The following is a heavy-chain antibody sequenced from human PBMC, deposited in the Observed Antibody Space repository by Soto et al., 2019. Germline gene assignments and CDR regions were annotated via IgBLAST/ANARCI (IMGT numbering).Heavy chain of an antibody. CDR3: ARGIYSTSSFFDS. CDR1: GDSISTADYY. D-gene: IGHD6-6*01. J-gene: IGHJ4*02. Sequence: LSLTCTVSGDSISTADYYWNWIRQPPGKGLEWIGYIYYSGNTYYIPSLKSRVTISVDTSKNQISLKLNSVTAADTAVYYCARGIYSTSSFFDSWGQGTLVTVSS. V-gene: IGHV4-30-4*01. CDR2: IYYSGNT.